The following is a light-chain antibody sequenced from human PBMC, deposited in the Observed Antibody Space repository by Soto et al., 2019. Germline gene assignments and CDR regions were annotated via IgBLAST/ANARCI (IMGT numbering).Light chain of an antibody. CDR1: ESVSRK. CDR2: SAS. Sequence: EKLMTQSPATLSVSPGERATLSCRASESVSRKLAWYQHKPGQAPRLLIYSASTRATGIPARFSGSGSGTEFTLTISSLQSEDFAVYYCQQYSSWPLTFGGGTKVDIK. V-gene: IGKV3-15*01. J-gene: IGKJ4*01. CDR3: QQYSSWPLT.